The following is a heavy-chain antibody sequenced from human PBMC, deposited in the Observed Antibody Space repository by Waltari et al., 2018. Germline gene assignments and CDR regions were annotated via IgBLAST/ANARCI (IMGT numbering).Heavy chain of an antibody. V-gene: IGHV1-69*13. J-gene: IGHJ6*02. CDR3: ARPYCSSTSCYDYYYGMDV. Sequence: QVQLVQSGAEVKKPGSSVKVSCKASGGTFSSYAISWVRQAPGQGLEWMGGIIPIFGTANYAQKFQGRVTITADESTSTAYMELSSLRSEDTAVYYCARPYCSSTSCYDYYYGMDVWGQGTTVTVSS. CDR1: GGTFSSYA. D-gene: IGHD2-2*01. CDR2: IIPIFGTA.